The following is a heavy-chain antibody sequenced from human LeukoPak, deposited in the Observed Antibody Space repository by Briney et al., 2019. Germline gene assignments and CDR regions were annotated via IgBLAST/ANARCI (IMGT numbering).Heavy chain of an antibody. J-gene: IGHJ3*02. CDR2: INHSGST. D-gene: IGHD3-9*01. CDR1: GGSFSGYY. Sequence: SETLSLTCAVDGGSFSGYYWSWIRQPPGKRLEWIGEINHSGSTNYNPSLKSRVTISVDTSKNQFSLKLRSVTAPATAVYYCATAAFRYVDWSLRFSAFDIWGQGTMVTVSS. CDR3: ATAAFRYVDWSLRFSAFDI. V-gene: IGHV4-34*01.